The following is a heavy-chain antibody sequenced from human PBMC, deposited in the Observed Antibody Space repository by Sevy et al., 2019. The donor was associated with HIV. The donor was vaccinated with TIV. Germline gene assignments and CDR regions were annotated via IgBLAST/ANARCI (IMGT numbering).Heavy chain of an antibody. D-gene: IGHD3-22*01. Sequence: LSLTCAATGFTFSNYAMHWVRQAPGKGMEWAAIIWSDGAYQYHGDSVKGRFTISRDNSKNTLYLQMNNVRVEDTAVYYCARGGYYYDNAAYYALDSWGQGTLVTVSS. CDR3: ARGGYYYDNAAYYALDS. J-gene: IGHJ4*02. CDR1: GFTFSNYA. CDR2: IWSDGAYQ. V-gene: IGHV3-33*01.